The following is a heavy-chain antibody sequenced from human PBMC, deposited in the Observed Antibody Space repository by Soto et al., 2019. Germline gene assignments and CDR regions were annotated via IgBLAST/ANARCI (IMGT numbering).Heavy chain of an antibody. CDR2: ISGSGGST. D-gene: IGHD3-10*01. V-gene: IGHV3-23*01. Sequence: GGSLRLSCAASGFTFSSYAMSWVRQAPGKGLEWVSAISGSGGSTYYADSVKGRFTISRDNAKNTLYLQMNSLRAEDTAVYYCTRWFTYGNFDYFDYWGQGTQVTVSS. CDR3: TRWFTYGNFDYFDY. J-gene: IGHJ4*02. CDR1: GFTFSSYA.